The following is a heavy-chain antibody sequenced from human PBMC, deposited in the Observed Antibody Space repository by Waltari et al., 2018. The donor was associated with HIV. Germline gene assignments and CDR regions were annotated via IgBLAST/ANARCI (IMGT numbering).Heavy chain of an antibody. Sequence: QVQLVQSGAEVKKPGASVKISCKTSGYTFTGYYLQWGRQAPGQGLEWMGCINLNNGATKYAQNCHGRVTMTRDTSISTAYMELSRLTSDDTAVYYCARPPQAIGVGAWHGMDVWGQGTTVTVSS. CDR1: GYTFTGYY. J-gene: IGHJ6*02. V-gene: IGHV1-2*02. CDR2: INLNNGAT. D-gene: IGHD2-2*02. CDR3: ARPPQAIGVGAWHGMDV.